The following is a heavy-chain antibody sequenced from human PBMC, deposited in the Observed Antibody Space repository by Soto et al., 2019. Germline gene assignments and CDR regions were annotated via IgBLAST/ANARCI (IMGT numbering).Heavy chain of an antibody. V-gene: IGHV3-23*01. D-gene: IGHD3-9*01. CDR2: ISGSGGST. Sequence: EVQLLESGGGLVQPGGSLRLSCAASGFTFSSYAMSWVRQAPGKGLEWVSAISGSGGSTYYADSVKGRFTISRDNSKNTLYLQMNSLRAEDTAVYYCAKPPLSGDYDILTGYSYYYGMDVWGQGTTVTVSS. J-gene: IGHJ6*02. CDR1: GFTFSSYA. CDR3: AKPPLSGDYDILTGYSYYYGMDV.